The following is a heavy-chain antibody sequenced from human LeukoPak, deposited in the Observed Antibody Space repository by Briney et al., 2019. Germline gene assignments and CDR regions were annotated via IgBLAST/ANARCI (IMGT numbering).Heavy chain of an antibody. CDR1: GGSISSGGYS. V-gene: IGHV4-30-2*01. CDR3: ARDYNYGGPYFDY. D-gene: IGHD4-23*01. Sequence: PSETLSLTCAVSGGSISSGGYSWSWIRQPPGKGLEWIGYIYHSGSTYYNPSLKSRVTISVDTSKNQFSLKLSSVTAADTAVYYCARDYNYGGPYFDYWGQGTLVTVSS. J-gene: IGHJ4*02. CDR2: IYHSGST.